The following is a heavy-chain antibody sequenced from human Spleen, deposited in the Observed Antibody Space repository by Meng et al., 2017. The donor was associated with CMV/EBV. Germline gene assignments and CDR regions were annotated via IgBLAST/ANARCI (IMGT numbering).Heavy chain of an antibody. Sequence: VCGGSCRCYYWSLVRHPPGKELEWIGEINHSGSTNYNPSLKCQVTISVDTSKNQFSLKLTSVTATDTAIYYCARDGGYDSRQASFDPWGQGTLVTVSS. CDR3: ARDGGYDSRQASFDP. CDR2: INHSGST. D-gene: IGHD3-3*01. CDR1: GGSCRCYY. V-gene: IGHV4-34*01. J-gene: IGHJ5*02.